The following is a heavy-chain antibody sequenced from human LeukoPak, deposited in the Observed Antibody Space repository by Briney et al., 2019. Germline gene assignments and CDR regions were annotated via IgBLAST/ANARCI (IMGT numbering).Heavy chain of an antibody. CDR3: ARGYCSGGSCYNWFDP. D-gene: IGHD2-15*01. Sequence: ASVKVSCKASGGAFSSYAISWVRQAPGQGLEWMGWINPNSGGTNYAQKFQGRVTMTSDTSISTAHMELSRLRSDDTAVYYCARGYCSGGSCYNWFDPWGQGTLVTVSS. V-gene: IGHV1-2*02. CDR2: INPNSGGT. J-gene: IGHJ5*02. CDR1: GGAFSSYA.